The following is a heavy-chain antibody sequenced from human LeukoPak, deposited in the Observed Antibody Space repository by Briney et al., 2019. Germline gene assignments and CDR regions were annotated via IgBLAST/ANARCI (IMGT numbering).Heavy chain of an antibody. D-gene: IGHD1-26*01. CDR2: ISGSSGST. CDR1: GLTLSSYA. CDR3: ARRSYYDLDYFDY. J-gene: IGHJ4*02. V-gene: IGHV3-23*01. Sequence: GGSLRLSCTASGLTLSSYAMSWVRQAPGKGLEWVSAISGSSGSTYYADSARGRFTLSRDNSKNTLYLQMNSLRAEDTAVYYCARRSYYDLDYFDYWGQGTLVTVSS.